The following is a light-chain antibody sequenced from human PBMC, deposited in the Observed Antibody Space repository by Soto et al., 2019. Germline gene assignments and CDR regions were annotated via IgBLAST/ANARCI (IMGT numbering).Light chain of an antibody. Sequence: ELVLTQSPGTLSLSPGERVTLSCGASQSIPANYLAWYQQKPGQAPRLLIYGASNRATGIPDRVSGSGSGTDFTLTVSILEAEDFAVYFCLQYGTPWWTFGQGARVEIK. CDR2: GAS. J-gene: IGKJ1*01. CDR3: LQYGTPWWT. V-gene: IGKV3-20*01. CDR1: QSIPANY.